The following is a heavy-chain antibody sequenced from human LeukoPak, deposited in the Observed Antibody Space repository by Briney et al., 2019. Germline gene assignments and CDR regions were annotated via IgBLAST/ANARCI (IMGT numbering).Heavy chain of an antibody. J-gene: IGHJ3*02. V-gene: IGHV1-69*13. CDR2: IIPIFGTA. CDR1: GGTFSSYA. D-gene: IGHD1-26*01. CDR3: ARGPSELGAFDI. Sequence: ASVKVSCKASGGTFSSYAISWVRQAPGQGLEWMGGIIPIFGTANYAQKFQGRVTITADESTSTAYMELSSLRSEDTAVYYCARGPSELGAFDIWGQGTMVTVSS.